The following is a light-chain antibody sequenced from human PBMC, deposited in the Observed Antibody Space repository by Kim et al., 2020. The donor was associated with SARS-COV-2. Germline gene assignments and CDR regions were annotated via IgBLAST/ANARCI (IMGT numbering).Light chain of an antibody. CDR3: MQALQTPRGVYT. CDR1: QSLLHSNGYNY. CDR2: LGS. Sequence: DIVMTQSPLSLPVTPGEPASISCRSSQSLLHSNGYNYLDWYLQKPGQSPQLLIYLGSNWASGVPDRFSGSGSGTDFTLKISRVEAEDVGVYYCMQALQTPRGVYTFGQGTKLEI. J-gene: IGKJ2*01. V-gene: IGKV2-28*01.